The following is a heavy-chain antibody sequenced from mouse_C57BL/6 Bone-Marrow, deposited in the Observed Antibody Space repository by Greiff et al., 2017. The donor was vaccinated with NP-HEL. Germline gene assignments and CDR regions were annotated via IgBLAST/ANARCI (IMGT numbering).Heavy chain of an antibody. CDR2: IDPANGNT. V-gene: IGHV14-3*01. D-gene: IGHD1-1*01. Sequence: EVQLQQSVAELVRPGASVKLSCTASGFTIKNTYMHWVKQRPEQGLEWIGRIDPANGNTKYVPKFQGKATMTADTSSNTAYLQLSSLTSEDTAIYYCDTTVGDFDYWGQGTTLTVSS. J-gene: IGHJ2*01. CDR3: DTTVGDFDY. CDR1: GFTIKNTY.